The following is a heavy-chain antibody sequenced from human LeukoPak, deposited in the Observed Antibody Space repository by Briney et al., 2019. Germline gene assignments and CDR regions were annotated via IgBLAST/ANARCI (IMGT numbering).Heavy chain of an antibody. D-gene: IGHD3-9*01. J-gene: IGHJ6*02. CDR1: GFTFSSYG. CDR2: IWSDGSYK. Sequence: PGGSLRLSCAASGFTFSSYGFHWVRQAPGKGLEWVAVIWSDGSYKYYADSVKGRFTISRDDSKNTLYLQMNSLRAEDTAVYYCARVPETYYDILTGYSYYYYGMDVWGQGTTVTVSS. CDR3: ARVPETYYDILTGYSYYYYGMDV. V-gene: IGHV3-33*01.